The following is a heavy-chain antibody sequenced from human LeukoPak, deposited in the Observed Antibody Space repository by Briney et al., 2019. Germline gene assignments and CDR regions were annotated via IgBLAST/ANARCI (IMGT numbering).Heavy chain of an antibody. V-gene: IGHV3-49*03. CDR2: IRSKAFGGIP. CDR1: GFAFDDYA. Sequence: GGSLRLSCSASGFAFDDYAVSWFRQAPGKGLEWVGFIRSKAFGGIPEYAASVRGGFTISRDDSKSIAYLQMNSLKTEDTAVYYCTRNTVTVHFDYWSQGTLVTVSS. J-gene: IGHJ4*02. CDR3: TRNTVTVHFDY. D-gene: IGHD4-17*01.